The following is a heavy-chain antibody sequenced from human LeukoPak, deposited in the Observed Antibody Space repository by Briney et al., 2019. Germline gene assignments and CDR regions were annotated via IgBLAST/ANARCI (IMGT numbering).Heavy chain of an antibody. CDR2: ISAYNGNT. Sequence: ASVKVSCKASGYTFTSYGISWVRQAPGQGLEWMGWISAYNGNTNYAQKLQGRVTMTTDTSTSTAYMELRSLRSDDTAVYYCVRCIAARRYFQGELDYWGQGTLVTVSS. D-gene: IGHD6-6*01. CDR3: VRCIAARRYFQGELDY. J-gene: IGHJ4*02. CDR1: GYTFTSYG. V-gene: IGHV1-18*01.